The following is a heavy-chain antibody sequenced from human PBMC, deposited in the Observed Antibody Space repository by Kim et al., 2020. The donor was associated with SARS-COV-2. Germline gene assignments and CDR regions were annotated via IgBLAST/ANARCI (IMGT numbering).Heavy chain of an antibody. Sequence: SETLSLTCTVSGGSISSGDYYWSWIRQPPGKGLEWIGYIYYSGSTYYNPSLKSRVTISVDTSKNQFSLKLSSVTAADTAVYYCARDRVDSSGYYSDWYFDLWGRGTLVTVSS. V-gene: IGHV4-30-4*01. CDR2: IYYSGST. CDR1: GGSISSGDYY. J-gene: IGHJ2*01. CDR3: ARDRVDSSGYYSDWYFDL. D-gene: IGHD3-22*01.